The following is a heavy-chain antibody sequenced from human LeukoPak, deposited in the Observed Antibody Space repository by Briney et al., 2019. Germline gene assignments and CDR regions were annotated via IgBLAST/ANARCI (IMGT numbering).Heavy chain of an antibody. Sequence: GGSLRLSCAASGFTFSSYSMNWVRQAPGKGLEWVSSISSSSSYIYYADPVKGRFTISRDNAKNSLYLQMNSLRAEDTAVYYCAREDIYDILTGYPDYFDYWGQGTLVTVSS. CDR3: AREDIYDILTGYPDYFDY. V-gene: IGHV3-21*01. CDR1: GFTFSSYS. CDR2: ISSSSSYI. D-gene: IGHD3-9*01. J-gene: IGHJ4*02.